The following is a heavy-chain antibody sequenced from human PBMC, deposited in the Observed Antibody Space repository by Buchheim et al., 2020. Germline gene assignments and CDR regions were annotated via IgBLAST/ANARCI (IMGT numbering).Heavy chain of an antibody. J-gene: IGHJ4*02. CDR3: AKRLAAPGPYFDY. D-gene: IGHD6-13*01. CDR1: GFTFSSHA. CDR2: ISGSGDYT. Sequence: EVQLLESGGGLVQPGGSLRLSCAASGFTFSSHAMSWVRQAPGKGLEWVSAISGSGDYTYYADSVKGRFTISRDNSRTTLYMQMSSLSAEDTAAYYCAKRLAAPGPYFDYWGLGTL. V-gene: IGHV3-23*01.